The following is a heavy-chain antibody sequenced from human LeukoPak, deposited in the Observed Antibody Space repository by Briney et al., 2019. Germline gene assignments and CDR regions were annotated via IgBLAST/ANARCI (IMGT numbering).Heavy chain of an antibody. J-gene: IGHJ4*02. V-gene: IGHV1-8*03. Sequence: ASVKDSCKASGYTFTSYDINWVRQATGQGLEWMGWMNPNSGNTGYAQKFQGRVTITRNTSISTAYMELSSLRSEDTAVYYCARYSGSYYYFDYWGQGTLVTVSS. D-gene: IGHD1-26*01. CDR3: ARYSGSYYYFDY. CDR2: MNPNSGNT. CDR1: GYTFTSYD.